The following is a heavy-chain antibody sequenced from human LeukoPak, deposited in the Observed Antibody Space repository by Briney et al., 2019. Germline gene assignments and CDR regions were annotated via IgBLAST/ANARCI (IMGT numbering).Heavy chain of an antibody. J-gene: IGHJ4*02. V-gene: IGHV3-48*03. Sequence: PGGSLRLSCEASGFTVSSYEMIWVRQAPGEGLEWISHIGSSVSGVYSADSVKGRFTISRDNAKNSVFLQMNSLRDEDTAIYYCARGLGWLPDYWGQRTLVTVSS. D-gene: IGHD6-19*01. CDR3: ARGLGWLPDY. CDR2: IGSSVSGV. CDR1: GFTVSSYE.